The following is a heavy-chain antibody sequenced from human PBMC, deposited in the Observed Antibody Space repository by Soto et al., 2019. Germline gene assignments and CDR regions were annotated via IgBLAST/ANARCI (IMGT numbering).Heavy chain of an antibody. V-gene: IGHV4-31*03. CDR1: VASISSGGYY. Sequence: QVQLQESGPGLVKPSQTLSLPGTVSVASISSGGYYWGWIRRHPGKGLEWIGYINYSGSTYYNPSLKSRVTISVDTSKNQFSLKLSSVTAADTAVYYCARGRLVLRFLENFDYWGQGTLVTVSS. CDR3: ARGRLVLRFLENFDY. CDR2: INYSGST. D-gene: IGHD3-3*01. J-gene: IGHJ4*02.